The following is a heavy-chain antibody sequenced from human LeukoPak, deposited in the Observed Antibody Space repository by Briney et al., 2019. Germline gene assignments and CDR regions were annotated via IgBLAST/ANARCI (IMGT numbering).Heavy chain of an antibody. D-gene: IGHD2-15*01. CDR3: AKSPVSSCRGSFCYPFDY. CDR2: ISGSDDGT. J-gene: IGHJ4*02. V-gene: IGHV3-23*01. CDR1: GFTFSTYA. Sequence: GGSLRLSCAASGFTFSTYAMSWVRQIPGKGLEWVSAISGSDDGTYYADSVKGRSTISRDNSKSTLYLQMNTLRAEDTAVYFCAKSPVSSCRGSFCYPFDYWGQGNLVTVSS.